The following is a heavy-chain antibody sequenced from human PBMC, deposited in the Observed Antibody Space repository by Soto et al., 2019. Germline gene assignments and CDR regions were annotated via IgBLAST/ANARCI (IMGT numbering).Heavy chain of an antibody. CDR1: GYTFTSYD. D-gene: IGHD3-10*01. V-gene: IGHV1-69*13. CDR2: IIPIFGTA. Sequence: SVKVSCKASGYTFTSYDINWVRQAPGQGLEWMGGIIPIFGTANYAQKFQGRVTITADESTSTAYMELSSLRSEDTAVYYCARRKYYGSGRSWELDYWGQGTLVTVSS. J-gene: IGHJ4*02. CDR3: ARRKYYGSGRSWELDY.